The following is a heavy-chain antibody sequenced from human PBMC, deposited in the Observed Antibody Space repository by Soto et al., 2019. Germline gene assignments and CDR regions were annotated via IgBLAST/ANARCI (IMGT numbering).Heavy chain of an antibody. CDR3: ARDGQPPDYYYGMDV. V-gene: IGHV4-59*01. Sequence: SETLSLTCTVSGGSISSYYWSWIRQPPGKGLEWIGYIYYIGSTNYNPSLKSRVTISVDTSKNQFSLKLSSVTAADTAVYYCARDGQPPDYYYGMDVWGQGTTVTVSS. J-gene: IGHJ6*02. CDR1: GGSISSYY. D-gene: IGHD5-18*01. CDR2: IYYIGST.